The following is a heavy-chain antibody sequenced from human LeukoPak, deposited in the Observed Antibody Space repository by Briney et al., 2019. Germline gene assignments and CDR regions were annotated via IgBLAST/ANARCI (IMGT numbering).Heavy chain of an antibody. Sequence: GGSLRLSCAASGFTFSSYAMHWVRQAPGKGLEWVAFIRHDGINEYHEGSEKGRFTISRDNAKNSLYLQMNSLRAEDTAVYYCARDPYDSSDPYYFDYWGQGTLVTVSS. J-gene: IGHJ4*02. D-gene: IGHD3-22*01. CDR1: GFTFSSYA. CDR2: IRHDGINE. V-gene: IGHV3-30*02. CDR3: ARDPYDSSDPYYFDY.